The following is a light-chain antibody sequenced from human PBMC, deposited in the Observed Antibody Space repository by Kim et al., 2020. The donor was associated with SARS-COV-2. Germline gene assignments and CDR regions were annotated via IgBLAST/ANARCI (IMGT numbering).Light chain of an antibody. Sequence: SQGQPANLTCAGIILEDKYACWQQQEPGHAPVLVIYQDSKRPSGIPVRFSGSNSGNTATLTISGTQAMDEADYYCQAWDSSTVVFGGGTQLTVL. CDR2: QDS. CDR3: QAWDSSTVV. CDR1: ILEDKY. J-gene: IGLJ2*01. V-gene: IGLV3-1*01.